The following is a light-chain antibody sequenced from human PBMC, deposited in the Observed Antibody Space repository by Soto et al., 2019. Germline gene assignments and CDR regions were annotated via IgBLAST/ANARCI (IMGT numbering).Light chain of an antibody. CDR2: GAS. CDR1: QSVSSSF. V-gene: IGKV3-20*01. J-gene: IGKJ5*01. Sequence: EIVLPQSPGTLSLSPGARATLSCRASQSVSSSFLAWYQQRVGQAPRLLISGASSRATGIPDRFSGSGSGTDFTLTISRLEPEDFAVYYCQQYGSSPRTVGQGTRLDIK. CDR3: QQYGSSPRT.